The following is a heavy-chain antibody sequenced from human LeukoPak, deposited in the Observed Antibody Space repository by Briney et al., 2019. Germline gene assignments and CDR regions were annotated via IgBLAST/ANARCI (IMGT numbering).Heavy chain of an antibody. CDR3: AEHPNGSGSSPFDY. V-gene: IGHV4-38-2*02. Sequence: PSETLSLTCTVSGYSISSGYYWGWIRQPPGKGLEWIGSIYHSGSTYYNPSLRSRVTISVDTSKNQFSLKLSSVTAADTAVYYCAEHPNGSGSSPFDYWGQGTLVTVSS. CDR1: GYSISSGYY. J-gene: IGHJ4*02. CDR2: IYHSGST. D-gene: IGHD3-10*01.